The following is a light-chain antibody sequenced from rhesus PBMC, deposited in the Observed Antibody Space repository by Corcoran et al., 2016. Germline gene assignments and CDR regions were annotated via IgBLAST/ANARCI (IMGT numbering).Light chain of an antibody. CDR1: ENVNNY. J-gene: IGKJ2*01. CDR2: KAS. CDR3: QHNYGTPYS. Sequence: DIQMTQSPSSLSASVGDRVTITCQTSENVNNYLNWYQQKQGKAPKLLIYKASTLPSGVPSRFSGSGSGTDYTFSISSLQSEDVATYYCQHNYGTPYSFGQGTKVEIK. V-gene: IGKV1-74*01.